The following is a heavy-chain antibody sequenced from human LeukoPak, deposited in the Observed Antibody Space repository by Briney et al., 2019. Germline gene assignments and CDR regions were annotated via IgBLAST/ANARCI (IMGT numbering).Heavy chain of an antibody. V-gene: IGHV3-30*18. D-gene: IGHD3-10*01. CDR3: AKSMVRGVIGPQYGTDV. Sequence: GRSLRLSCAVSGFTISSYGMHWVRQAPGKGLEWVAVISYDGSNKYYADSVKGRFTISRDNSKNTLYLQMNSLRAEDTAVYYCAKSMVRGVIGPQYGTDVWGKGTTVTVSS. J-gene: IGHJ6*04. CDR2: ISYDGSNK. CDR1: GFTISSYG.